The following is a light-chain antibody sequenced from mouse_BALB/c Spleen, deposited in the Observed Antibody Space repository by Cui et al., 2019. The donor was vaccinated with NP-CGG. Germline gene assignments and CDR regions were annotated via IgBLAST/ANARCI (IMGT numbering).Light chain of an antibody. CDR2: GTN. V-gene: IGLV1*01. CDR3: ALWYSNHWV. Sequence: QAVLTQESSLTTPPGETVTLTCRSSTGAVTTNNFANWVQEKPDHLFTGLIGGTNNRAPGVPARFSGSLIGEKAALTITGAQTEDEAIYFCALWYSNHWVVGGGTKLTVL. CDR1: TGAVTTNNF. J-gene: IGLJ1*01.